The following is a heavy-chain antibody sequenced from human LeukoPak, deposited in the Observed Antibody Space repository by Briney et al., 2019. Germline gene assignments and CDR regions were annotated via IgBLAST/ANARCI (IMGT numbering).Heavy chain of an antibody. CDR2: INHSGST. CDR1: GGSFSGYY. D-gene: IGHD3-22*01. CDR3: ASFPVYYYYDSSGLRYYFDY. Sequence: SETLSLTCAVYGGSFSGYYWSWIRQPPGKGLEWIGEINHSGSTNYNPSLKSRVIISVDTSKNQFSLKLSSVTAADTAVYYCASFPVYYYYDSSGLRYYFDYWGQGTLVTVSS. V-gene: IGHV4-34*01. J-gene: IGHJ4*02.